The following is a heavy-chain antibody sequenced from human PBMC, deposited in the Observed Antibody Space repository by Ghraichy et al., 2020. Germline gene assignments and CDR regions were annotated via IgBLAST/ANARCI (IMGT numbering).Heavy chain of an antibody. Sequence: TLSLTCAVSGGSISSGGYSWSWIRQPPGKGLEWIGYIYHSGSTYYNPSLKSRVTISVDRSKNQFSLKLSSVTAADTAVYYCDRGKPATARVYFDYWGQGTLVTVSS. CDR1: GGSISSGGYS. D-gene: IGHD2-2*01. V-gene: IGHV4-30-2*01. J-gene: IGHJ4*02. CDR3: DRGKPATARVYFDY. CDR2: IYHSGST.